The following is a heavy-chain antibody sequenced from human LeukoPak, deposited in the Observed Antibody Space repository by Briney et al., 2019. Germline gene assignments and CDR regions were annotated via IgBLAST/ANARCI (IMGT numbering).Heavy chain of an antibody. CDR3: ARGPFVVITD. V-gene: IGHV3-7*01. J-gene: IGHJ1*01. D-gene: IGHD3-22*01. Sequence: GGSLRLSCAASGFTFSSHWMSWARQAPGKGLEWVANIKEDGSEKNYVDSVKGRFAISRDNAKNSLYLQLTSLRAEDTAVYYCARGPFVVITDWGQGTLVTVSS. CDR2: IKEDGSEK. CDR1: GFTFSSHW.